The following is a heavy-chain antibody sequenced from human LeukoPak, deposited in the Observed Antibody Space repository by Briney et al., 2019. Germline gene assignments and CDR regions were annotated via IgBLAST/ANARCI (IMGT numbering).Heavy chain of an antibody. CDR1: GFTFSSYS. J-gene: IGHJ4*02. D-gene: IGHD5-18*01. CDR3: ARDRPGYSYGYTPFGY. CDR2: ISSSSSYI. V-gene: IGHV3-21*01. Sequence: GGSLRLSCAASGFTFSSYSMNWVRQAPGKGLEWVSSISSSSSYIYYADSVKGRFTISRDNAKNSLYLQMNSLRAEDTAVYYCARDRPGYSYGYTPFGYWGQGTLVTVSS.